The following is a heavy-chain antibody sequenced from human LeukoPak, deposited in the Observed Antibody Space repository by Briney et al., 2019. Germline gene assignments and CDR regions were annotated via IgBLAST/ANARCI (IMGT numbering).Heavy chain of an antibody. CDR2: IKQDGSEK. Sequence: GRSLRLSCAASGFTFSSYWMSWVRQAPGKGLEWVANIKQDGSEKYYVDSVKGRFTISRDNAKNSLYLQMNSLRAEDTAVYYCARGQYYGSGSSDYWGQGTLVTVSS. CDR1: GFTFSSYW. D-gene: IGHD3-10*01. J-gene: IGHJ4*02. V-gene: IGHV3-7*01. CDR3: ARGQYYGSGSSDY.